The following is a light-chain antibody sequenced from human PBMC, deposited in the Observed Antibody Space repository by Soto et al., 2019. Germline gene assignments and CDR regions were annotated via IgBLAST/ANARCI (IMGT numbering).Light chain of an antibody. Sequence: EIVCTQSPGTLCLSPGERATLSCRSRQSVRSNYLAWYQQRPGQAPRLRIDESSSRATGVPERFSGSGSGTDVNFSISRLGLEDFAVCYSHHYGGTPGTLGQGTKVEIK. V-gene: IGKV3-20*01. CDR1: QSVRSNY. CDR2: ESS. CDR3: HHYGGTPGT. J-gene: IGKJ1*01.